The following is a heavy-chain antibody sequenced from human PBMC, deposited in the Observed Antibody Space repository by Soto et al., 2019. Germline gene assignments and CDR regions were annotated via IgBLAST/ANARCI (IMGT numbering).Heavy chain of an antibody. D-gene: IGHD2-15*01. V-gene: IGHV3-30*03. CDR2: LANDGSYQ. CDR1: GFPFGGYG. J-gene: IGHJ4*02. Sequence: QVQLVESGGGVVQPGGSLRLSCEASGFPFGGYGMHWVRQSPGEGLEWVAVLANDGSYQYYADSMKGRFTISRDNSKNTLYLQMDSLRPGDTAVYYCARSRGGSSYFSPDYWGQGTLVTVSS. CDR3: ARSRGGSSYFSPDY.